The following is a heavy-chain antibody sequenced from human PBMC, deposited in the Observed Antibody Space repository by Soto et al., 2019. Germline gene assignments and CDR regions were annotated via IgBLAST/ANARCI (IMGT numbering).Heavy chain of an antibody. CDR3: AKSYDLWSPYLSFGDQRDP. J-gene: IGHJ5*02. CDR2: LSTDGSTP. Sequence: PGGSLRLSCAASGFIFGSYAMNWVRQVPGKGPEWVAVLSTDGSTPYYADSVRGRFTISRDNPKNTLFLQMNSLRPEDTAIYFCAKSYDLWSPYLSFGDQRDPWGQGTLVTVSS. D-gene: IGHD3-3*01. CDR1: GFIFGSYA. V-gene: IGHV3-30*16.